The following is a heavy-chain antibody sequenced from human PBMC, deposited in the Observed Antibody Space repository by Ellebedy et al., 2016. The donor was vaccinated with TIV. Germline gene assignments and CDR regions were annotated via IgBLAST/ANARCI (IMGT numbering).Heavy chain of an antibody. CDR2: IWYDGSNK. CDR1: GFTFSRYA. CDR3: AEEGGSSRAASGMDV. J-gene: IGHJ6*02. D-gene: IGHD6-6*01. V-gene: IGHV3-30*02. Sequence: GESLKISCAASGFTFSRYAMNWVRQAPGKGLEWVAAIWYDGSNKYYAGSVKGRFTISRDNSKNTLYLQMNSLRVDDTAVYYCAEEGGSSRAASGMDVWGQGTAVVVSS.